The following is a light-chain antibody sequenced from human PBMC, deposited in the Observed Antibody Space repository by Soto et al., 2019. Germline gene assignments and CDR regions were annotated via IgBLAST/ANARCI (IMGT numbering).Light chain of an antibody. CDR2: LGF. CDR1: QRLLHSNGNNF. V-gene: IGKV2-28*01. Sequence: EIVMTQSPPSLTVTPGEPASISCRSSQRLLHSNGNNFLDWYLQKPGQSPQLLIYLGFNRASGVPDRVSGSGAGTDFTLKISRVEAEDVGVYYCMQAILTPYTSG. CDR3: MQAILTPYT. J-gene: IGKJ2*01.